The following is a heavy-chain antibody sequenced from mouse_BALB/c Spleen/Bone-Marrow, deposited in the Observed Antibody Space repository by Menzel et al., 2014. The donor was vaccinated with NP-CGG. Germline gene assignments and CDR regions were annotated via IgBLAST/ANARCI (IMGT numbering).Heavy chain of an antibody. CDR2: ISGGGSYT. Sequence: EVQGVESGGGLVESGGSLKLSCAASGFTFNSYGMSWVRQIPEKRLEWVATISGGGSYTFYPDSVKGRFTISRDNAKNNLYLQLSSLRSEDTALYYCARHAYYDQTEVSFVYWGQGTLVTVSA. J-gene: IGHJ3*01. CDR3: ARHAYYDQTEVSFVY. D-gene: IGHD2-4*01. V-gene: IGHV5-9-2*01. CDR1: GFTFNSYG.